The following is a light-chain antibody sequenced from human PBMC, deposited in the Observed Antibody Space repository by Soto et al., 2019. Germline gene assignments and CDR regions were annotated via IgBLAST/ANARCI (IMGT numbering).Light chain of an antibody. Sequence: EIVLTQSPATLSLSPGERATLSCRASQSVNSYLAWYQQKPGQAPRLLIYDASNRATGIPARISGSGSGTDFTLTISSLEPEDFAVYYCQQCNSWPLTFGGGTKVDIK. CDR3: QQCNSWPLT. CDR2: DAS. CDR1: QSVNSY. J-gene: IGKJ4*01. V-gene: IGKV3-11*01.